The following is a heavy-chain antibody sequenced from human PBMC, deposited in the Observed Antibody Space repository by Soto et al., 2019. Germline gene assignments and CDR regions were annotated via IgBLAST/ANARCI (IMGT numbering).Heavy chain of an antibody. CDR1: GYTFTSYA. CDR2: INAGNGNT. Sequence: ASVKVSCKASGYTFTSYAMHWVRQAPGQRLEWMGWINAGNGNTKYSQKFQGRVTITRDTSASTAYKELSSLRSEDTAVYYCARSEQWLVPDYWGQGTLVTVSS. V-gene: IGHV1-3*01. D-gene: IGHD6-19*01. CDR3: ARSEQWLVPDY. J-gene: IGHJ4*02.